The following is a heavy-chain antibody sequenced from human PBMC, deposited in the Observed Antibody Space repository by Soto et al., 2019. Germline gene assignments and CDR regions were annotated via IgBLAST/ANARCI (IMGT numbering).Heavy chain of an antibody. J-gene: IGHJ4*02. V-gene: IGHV3-21*01. D-gene: IGHD1-26*01. CDR1: GFTFSSYS. CDR2: ISSSSSYI. Sequence: PGGSLRLSCAASGFTFSSYSMNWVRQAPGKGLEWVSSISSSSSYIYYADSVKGRFTVSRDNAKNSLFLQMNSLRAEDTAVYYCASRHSGSYTYDYWGQGTLVTVSS. CDR3: ASRHSGSYTYDY.